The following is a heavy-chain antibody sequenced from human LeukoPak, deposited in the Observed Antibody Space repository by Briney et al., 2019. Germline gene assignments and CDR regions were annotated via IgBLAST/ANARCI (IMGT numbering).Heavy chain of an antibody. J-gene: IGHJ3*02. CDR1: GGSISSGDYY. CDR2: IYYSGST. V-gene: IGHV4-30-4*01. CDR3: ARGLVNPYDAFDI. Sequence: NPSETLSLTCTVSGGSISSGDYYWSWIRQPPGKGLAWIGYIYYSGSTYYNPSLKSRVTISVDTSKNQFSLKLSSVTAADTAVYYCARGLVNPYDAFDIWGQGTMVTVSS. D-gene: IGHD3-9*01.